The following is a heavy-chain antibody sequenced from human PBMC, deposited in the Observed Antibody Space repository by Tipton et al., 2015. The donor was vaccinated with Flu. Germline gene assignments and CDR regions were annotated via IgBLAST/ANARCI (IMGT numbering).Heavy chain of an antibody. Sequence: SLRLSCAASGFTVTSSYMSWVRQAPGKGLEWVSVIYGGGTTDYADSVKGRFTISRDKSKNALSLQMSSLRAEDTAVYYCARQDHGLDVWGQGTTVSVS. CDR3: ARQDHGLDV. CDR1: GFTVTSSY. CDR2: IYGGGTT. J-gene: IGHJ6*02. D-gene: IGHD2-8*01. V-gene: IGHV3-66*04.